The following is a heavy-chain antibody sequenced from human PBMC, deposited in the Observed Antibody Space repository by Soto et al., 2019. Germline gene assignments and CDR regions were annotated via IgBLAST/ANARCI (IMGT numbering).Heavy chain of an antibody. V-gene: IGHV4-30-2*06. CDR3: ARDYYGMDV. J-gene: IGHJ6*02. Sequence: NPSSPLSLPFPFSFFSLSSGGYSWTWIRQSPGKGLEWIGYTYQSGSAYYNPSLKSRVTISVDRSPTPFSLNLTSVTAADTAVYYCARDYYGMDVWGQGTTVTVSS. CDR1: FFSLSSGGYS. CDR2: TYQSGSA.